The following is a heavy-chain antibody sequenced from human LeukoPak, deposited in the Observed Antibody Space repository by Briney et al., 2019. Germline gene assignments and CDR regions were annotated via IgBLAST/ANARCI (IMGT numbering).Heavy chain of an antibody. J-gene: IGHJ6*03. CDR2: IYASGSS. Sequence: SETLSLTCTVSGDSISNYYWSWVRQPAGKGLEWIGRIYASGSSNYNPSLKSRITMSVDTSKNQFSLKLSSVTAADTAVYYCARCLNTYYYDNSGYSPEHYYMDVWGKGTTVIVSS. CDR3: ARCLNTYYYDNSGYSPEHYYMDV. CDR1: GDSISNYY. V-gene: IGHV4-4*07. D-gene: IGHD3-22*01.